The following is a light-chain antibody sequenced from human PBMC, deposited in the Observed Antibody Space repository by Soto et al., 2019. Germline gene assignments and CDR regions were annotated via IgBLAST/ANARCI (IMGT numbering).Light chain of an antibody. CDR2: GAS. J-gene: IGKJ1*01. CDR3: QQYGSSPQT. CDR1: QSVSSY. Sequence: EIVLTQSPGTLSLSPGERATLSCRASQSVSSYLAWYQQTSGQAPRLLIYGASSRATGIPDRFSGSGSGTDFTLSISRLEPEDFAVYFCQQYGSSPQTFGQGTKVEI. V-gene: IGKV3-20*01.